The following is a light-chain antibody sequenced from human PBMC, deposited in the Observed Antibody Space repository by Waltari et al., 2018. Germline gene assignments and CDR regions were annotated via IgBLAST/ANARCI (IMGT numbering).Light chain of an antibody. J-gene: IGLJ3*02. Sequence: QLVLTQSPSASASLGASVKLTCTLSSGHSSNIIAWHQQQPEKGPRYLMKVNSDGSHTKGDEIPDRFSGSSSGAERYLTIYSVQSEDEADYYCQTGGHGTWVFGGGTKLTVL. CDR2: VNSDGSH. CDR3: QTGGHGTWV. CDR1: SGHSSNI. V-gene: IGLV4-69*01.